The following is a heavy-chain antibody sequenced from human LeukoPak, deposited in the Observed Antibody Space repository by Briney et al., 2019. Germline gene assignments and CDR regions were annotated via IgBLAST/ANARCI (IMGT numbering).Heavy chain of an antibody. CDR2: IYSGGSP. D-gene: IGHD3-10*01. Sequence: GGSLRLSWAASGFTVGSNYMNWVRPAPGKVLEWVSFIYSGGSPYYAECVKGRFPISRDNSQNTLYLHMNSLRAEDTAVYYCATADNSGSKHNCGQGTLVTVSS. CDR1: GFTVGSNY. J-gene: IGHJ4*02. CDR3: ATADNSGSKHN. V-gene: IGHV3-53*01.